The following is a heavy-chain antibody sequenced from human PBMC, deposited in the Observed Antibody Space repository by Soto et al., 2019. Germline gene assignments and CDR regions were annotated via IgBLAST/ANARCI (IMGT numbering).Heavy chain of an antibody. V-gene: IGHV4-59*12. CDR1: GGSISSYY. CDR2: IYYSGST. J-gene: IGHJ4*02. Sequence: SETLSLTCTVSGGSISSYYWSWIRQPPGKGLEWIGYIYYSGSTNYNPSLKSRVTISVDTSKNQFSLKLSSVTAADTAVYYCARETPSSFLDYWGQGTLVTVSS. CDR3: ARETPSSFLDY.